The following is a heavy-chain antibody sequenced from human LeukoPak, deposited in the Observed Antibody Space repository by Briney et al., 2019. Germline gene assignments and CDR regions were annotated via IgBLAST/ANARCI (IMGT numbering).Heavy chain of an antibody. J-gene: IGHJ3*02. V-gene: IGHV3-21*01. CDR3: ARDPDLTGYSILDAFDI. CDR1: GFTFSSYS. CDR2: ISSSSSYI. Sequence: GGSLRLSCAASGFTFSSYSMYWVRQAPGKGLEWVSSISSSSSYIYYADSVKGRFTISRDNAKNSLYLQMNSLRAEDTAVYYCARDPDLTGYSILDAFDIWGQGTMVTVSS. D-gene: IGHD3-9*01.